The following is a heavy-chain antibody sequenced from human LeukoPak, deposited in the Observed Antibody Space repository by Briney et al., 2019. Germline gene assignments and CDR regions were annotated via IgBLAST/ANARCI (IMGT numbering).Heavy chain of an antibody. CDR2: INTDKDST. CDR1: GYMFTSFA. Sequence: ASVKVSCKASGYMFTSFALHWVRQAPGQRPEWMGWINTDKDSTKYSQKFQGRVTIFRDTSATTAYMELSSLRSEDTAVYYCARDGASTTLALDFWGQGTLVTVSS. V-gene: IGHV1-3*04. D-gene: IGHD1-14*01. CDR3: ARDGASTTLALDF. J-gene: IGHJ4*02.